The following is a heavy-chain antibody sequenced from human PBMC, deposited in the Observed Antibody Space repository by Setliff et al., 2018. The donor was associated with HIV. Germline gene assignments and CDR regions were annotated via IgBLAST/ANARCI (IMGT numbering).Heavy chain of an antibody. CDR3: ARVPLSGWLYFDY. V-gene: IGHV1-8*01. D-gene: IGHD6-19*01. Sequence: GASVKVSCKASRHTFSNYDVIWVRRATGQGLEWMGWMNPNSGDTGYSQKFQGRVIMTRDTSISTAYMELSSLTSADTAVYYCARVPLSGWLYFDYWGQGTLVTVSS. CDR1: RHTFSNYD. CDR2: MNPNSGDT. J-gene: IGHJ4*02.